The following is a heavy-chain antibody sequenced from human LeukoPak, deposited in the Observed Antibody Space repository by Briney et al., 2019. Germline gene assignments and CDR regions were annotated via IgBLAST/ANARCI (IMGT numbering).Heavy chain of an antibody. Sequence: SETLSLTCTVSGGSISSSSYYWGWIRQPPGKGLEWIGSIYYSGSTYYNPSLKSRVTISVDTSKNQFSLKLSSVTAADTAVYYCARVSCTNGVCYYHASPYFDLWGRGTLVIVSS. V-gene: IGHV4-39*07. CDR2: IYYSGST. J-gene: IGHJ2*01. CDR3: ARVSCTNGVCYYHASPYFDL. D-gene: IGHD2-8*01. CDR1: GGSISSSSYY.